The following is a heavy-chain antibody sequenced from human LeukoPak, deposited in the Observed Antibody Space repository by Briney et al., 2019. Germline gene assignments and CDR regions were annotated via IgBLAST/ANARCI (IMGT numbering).Heavy chain of an antibody. CDR3: ASLYYDYVWGSLEVADY. Sequence: PGGSLRLSFAASGFTFSSYSMNWVRQAPGKGLEWVSSISSSSSYIYYADSVKGRFTISRDNAKNSLYLQMNSLRAEDTAVYYCASLYYDYVWGSLEVADYWGQGTLVTVSS. D-gene: IGHD3-16*01. CDR1: GFTFSSYS. J-gene: IGHJ4*02. V-gene: IGHV3-21*01. CDR2: ISSSSSYI.